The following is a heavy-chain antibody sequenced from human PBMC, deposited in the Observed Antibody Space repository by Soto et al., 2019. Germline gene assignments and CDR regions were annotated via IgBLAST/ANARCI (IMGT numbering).Heavy chain of an antibody. J-gene: IGHJ4*02. CDR2: INPRSGGT. CDR3: ARDLAKGGGSAGFDY. Sequence: ASVKVSCKASGYTFTVYYMHWVRQAPGQGLEWMGWINPRSGGTMYPQKFQGRVTMTWDTSISTAYMALTRLRSDDTAVYYCARDLAKGGGSAGFDYWGQGTLVTVSS. D-gene: IGHD1-26*01. V-gene: IGHV1-2*02. CDR1: GYTFTVYY.